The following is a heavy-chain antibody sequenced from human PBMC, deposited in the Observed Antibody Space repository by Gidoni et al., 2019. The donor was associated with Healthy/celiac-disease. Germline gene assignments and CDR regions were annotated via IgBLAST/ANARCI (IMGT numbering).Heavy chain of an antibody. D-gene: IGHD6-19*01. J-gene: IGHJ4*02. CDR3: ARTAGIAVAGPSGFDY. CDR1: GFSLSTSGMC. CDR2: IDWDDDK. Sequence: QVTLRESGPALVKPTQTLTLTCTFSGFSLSTSGMCVSWIRQPPGKALEWLARIDWDDDKYYSTSLKTRLTISKDTSKNQVVLTMTNMDPVDTATYYCARTAGIAVAGPSGFDYWGQGTLVTVSS. V-gene: IGHV2-70*15.